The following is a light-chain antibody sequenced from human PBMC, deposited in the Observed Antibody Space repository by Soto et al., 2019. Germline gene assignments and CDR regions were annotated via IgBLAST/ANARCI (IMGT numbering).Light chain of an antibody. CDR3: QQRTRWPMT. CDR2: DGS. Sequence: EVVLTQSPATLSVSPGERVTLSCRASQNLNSFLNWYQQRPGQAPRPLIYDGSKWAGGVPDRISGDGSGTDYTLTISSLEPEDFAVYYCQQRTRWPMTFGQGTRLEIK. CDR1: QNLNSF. J-gene: IGKJ5*01. V-gene: IGKV3-11*01.